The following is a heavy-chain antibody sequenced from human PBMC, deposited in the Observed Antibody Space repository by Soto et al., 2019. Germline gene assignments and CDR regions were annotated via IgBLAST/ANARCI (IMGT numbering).Heavy chain of an antibody. CDR3: ARLSCSSSSCYGRDKYYYYYGMDV. J-gene: IGHJ6*02. CDR1: GYTFTNYW. CDR2: IYPGDSDT. V-gene: IGHV5-51*01. Sequence: GESLKISCKGSGYTFTNYWIGWVRQMPGKGLEWMGIIYPGDSDTRYSPSFQGQVTISADKSISTAYLQWSSLKASDTAMYYYARLSCSSSSCYGRDKYYYYYGMDVWGQGTTVTVSS. D-gene: IGHD2-2*01.